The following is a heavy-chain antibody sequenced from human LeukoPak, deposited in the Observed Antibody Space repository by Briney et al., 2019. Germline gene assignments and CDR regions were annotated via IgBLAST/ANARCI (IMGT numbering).Heavy chain of an antibody. V-gene: IGHV4-59*01. CDR1: GDSISNYY. J-gene: IGHJ4*02. Sequence: SETLSLNCTVSGDSISNYYWSWIRQPPGKGLEWIGYIYYSESTNYNPSLKSRVTISTDTSKSQFSLNLRPVTAEDTGIYYCARGRCRNSGCRPYFDYWGQGTQVTVSS. CDR2: IYYSEST. D-gene: IGHD2/OR15-2a*01. CDR3: ARGRCRNSGCRPYFDY.